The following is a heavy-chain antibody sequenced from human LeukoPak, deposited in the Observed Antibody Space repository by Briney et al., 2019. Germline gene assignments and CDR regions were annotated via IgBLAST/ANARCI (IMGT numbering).Heavy chain of an antibody. CDR3: TRMTTGHDY. CDR2: INHSGYT. J-gene: IGHJ4*02. V-gene: IGHV4-34*01. Sequence: PSETLSLTCAVSGVSFNDYYWSWVRQSPGKGLEWIGEINHSGYTNDSPSLKSRVTISIDTSRKQFSLNLRSVTVADTAVYYCTRMTTGHDYWGQGTLVTASS. D-gene: IGHD1-14*01. CDR1: GVSFNDYY.